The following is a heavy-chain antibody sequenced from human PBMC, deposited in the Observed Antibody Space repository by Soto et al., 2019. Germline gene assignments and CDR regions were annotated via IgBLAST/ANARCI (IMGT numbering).Heavy chain of an antibody. D-gene: IGHD4-17*01. CDR3: ARKVRDYNFDY. V-gene: IGHV1-2*02. CDR2: INPDSGGT. CDR1: GYSLTDYY. Sequence: QVQLVQSGAEVKRPGASVKVSCKASGYSLTDYYMHWVRQAPGQGLEWIGWINPDSGGTKYAQKFQGRVTMTRDTSINTAFMDLSRLTSDDTAVYFCARKVRDYNFDYWGQGTLVTVSP. J-gene: IGHJ4*02.